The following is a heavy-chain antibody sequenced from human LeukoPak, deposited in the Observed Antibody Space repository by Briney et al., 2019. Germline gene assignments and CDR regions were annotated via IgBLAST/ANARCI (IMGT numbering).Heavy chain of an antibody. CDR3: AHSQSPYDYVWGSYRNNFDY. D-gene: IGHD3-16*02. CDR2: IYWNDDK. CDR1: GFSLSTSGVG. V-gene: IGHV2-5*01. Sequence: SGPTLVNPTQTLTLTCTFSGFSLSTSGVGVGWIRQPPGKALEWLALIYWNDDKCYSPSLKSRLTITKDTSKNQVVFTMTNMDPVDTATYYCAHSQSPYDYVWGSYRNNFDYWGQGTLVTVSS. J-gene: IGHJ4*02.